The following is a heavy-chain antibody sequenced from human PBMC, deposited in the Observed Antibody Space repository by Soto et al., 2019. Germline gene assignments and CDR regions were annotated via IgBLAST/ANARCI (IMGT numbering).Heavy chain of an antibody. J-gene: IGHJ4*02. CDR2: INWNSGGI. Sequence: EVQLVESGGGLVQPGRSLRLSCAASGFTFDDYAMHWVRQRPGRGLEWVASINWNSGGIAYADSVKGRFTISRDNVKNSLYLQMNSLRAEDTALYSCVKDSGYSILNYYFDYWGQGTLVTVSS. CDR1: GFTFDDYA. CDR3: VKDSGYSILNYYFDY. D-gene: IGHD5-12*01. V-gene: IGHV3-9*01.